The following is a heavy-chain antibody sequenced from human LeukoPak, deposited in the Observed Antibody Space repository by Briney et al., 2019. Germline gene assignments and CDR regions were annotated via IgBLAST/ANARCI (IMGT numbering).Heavy chain of an antibody. J-gene: IGHJ4*02. CDR3: ARTAYYDILTGYSFPYYFDY. CDR2: IIPIFGTA. V-gene: IGHV1-69*05. Sequence: GASVKVSCKASGYTFTSYGISWVRQAPGQGLEWMGGIIPIFGTANYAQKFQGRVTITTDESTSTAYMELSSLRSEDTAVYYCARTAYYDILTGYSFPYYFDYWGQGTLVTVSS. CDR1: GYTFTSYG. D-gene: IGHD3-9*01.